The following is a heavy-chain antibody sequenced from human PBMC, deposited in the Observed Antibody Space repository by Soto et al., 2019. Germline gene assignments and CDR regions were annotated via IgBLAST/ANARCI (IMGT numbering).Heavy chain of an antibody. CDR3: VRVYGEIDY. V-gene: IGHV1-8*01. CDR2: MNPKSGNT. D-gene: IGHD4-17*01. CDR1: GYTFTNYD. J-gene: IGHJ4*02. Sequence: QVQLVQSGAEVKEPGASVKVSCKASGYTFTNYDINWVRQATGQGLEWMGWMNPKSGNTGYAQQFQGRVTMTRSTSINTAYMELSSLRSEDTAVYYCVRVYGEIDYWGQGTLVTVSS.